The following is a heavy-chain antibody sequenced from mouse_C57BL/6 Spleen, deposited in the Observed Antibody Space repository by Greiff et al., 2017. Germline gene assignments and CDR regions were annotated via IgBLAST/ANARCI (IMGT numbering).Heavy chain of an antibody. CDR3: ARTVVAPNYFDY. D-gene: IGHD1-1*01. CDR1: GFTFSDYY. Sequence: EVKVVESEGGLVQPGSSMKLSCTASGFTFSDYYMAWVRQVPEKGLEWVANINYDGSSTYYLDSLKSRFIISRDNAKNILYLQMSSLKSEDTATYYCARTVVAPNYFDYWGQGTTLTVSS. J-gene: IGHJ2*01. V-gene: IGHV5-16*01. CDR2: INYDGSST.